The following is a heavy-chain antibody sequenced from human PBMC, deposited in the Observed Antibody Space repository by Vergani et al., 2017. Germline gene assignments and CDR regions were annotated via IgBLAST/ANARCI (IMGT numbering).Heavy chain of an antibody. CDR1: GGTFSSNS. J-gene: IGHJ5*01. D-gene: IGHD2-15*01. V-gene: IGHV1-8*03. CDR3: ARGLSGYCSGDKCYIHPWFDS. CDR2: MNPISGNT. Sequence: QGQLAQSGAEVKKPGSSVKVSCKASGGTFSSNSISWVRQAPGQGLEWMGWMNPISGNTGFAQKFRGRVTITRDTSISTAYMELSSLRSEDTAIYYCARGLSGYCSGDKCYIHPWFDSWGPGTLVTVSS.